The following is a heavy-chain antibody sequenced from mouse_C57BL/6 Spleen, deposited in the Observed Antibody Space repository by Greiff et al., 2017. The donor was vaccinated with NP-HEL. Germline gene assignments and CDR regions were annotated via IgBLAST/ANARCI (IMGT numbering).Heavy chain of an antibody. J-gene: IGHJ4*01. D-gene: IGHD4-1*01. Sequence: QVQLQQPGAELVKPGASVKLSCKASGYTFTSYWMHWVKQRPGRGLEWIGRLDPNSGGTTYNEKFKSKATLTVDKPSSTAYMQLSILTSEDSSVYYCARSWWVTGNYYAMDYWCQGTSVTVSS. V-gene: IGHV1-72*01. CDR1: GYTFTSYW. CDR2: LDPNSGGT. CDR3: ARSWWVTGNYYAMDY.